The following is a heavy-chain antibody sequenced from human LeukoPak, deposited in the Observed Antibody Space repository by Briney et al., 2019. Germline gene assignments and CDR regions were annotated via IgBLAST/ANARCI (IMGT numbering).Heavy chain of an antibody. CDR1: GYTFTSYG. D-gene: IGHD3-10*01. V-gene: IGHV1-18*01. J-gene: IGHJ6*03. CDR2: ISAYNGNT. CDR3: ARANGSGYYYYYMDV. Sequence: ASVKVSCKASGYTFTSYGISWVRQAPGQGLEWMGWISAYNGNTNYAQKPQGRVTITADKSTSTAYMELSSLRSEDTAVYYCARANGSGYYYYYMDVWGKGTTVTVSS.